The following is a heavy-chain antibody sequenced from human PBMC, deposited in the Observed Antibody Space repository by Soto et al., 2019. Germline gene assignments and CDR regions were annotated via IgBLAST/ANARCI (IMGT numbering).Heavy chain of an antibody. CDR1: GFTFDDYS. Sequence: QVQLVESGGGVVQPGRSLRLSCAAFGFTFDDYSMHWVRQAPGKGLEWVALISYEGSNKYYADSVKGRFTISRDNAKNTLFLEVNSQRTERTAVYYCGRPHIQSARNDGFDTWGQGTMVTVSS. CDR3: GRPHIQSARNDGFDT. V-gene: IGHV3-30-3*01. J-gene: IGHJ3*02. CDR2: ISYEGSNK.